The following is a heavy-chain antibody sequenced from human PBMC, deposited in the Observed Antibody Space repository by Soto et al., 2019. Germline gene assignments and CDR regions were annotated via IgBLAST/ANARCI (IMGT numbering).Heavy chain of an antibody. Sequence: ASVKVSCKASGYTFTGYYMHWVRQAPGQGLEWMGWINPNSGGTNYAQKFRGWVTMTRDTSISTAYMELSRLRSDDTAVYYCARALRYCSGGSCYSNYYDSSGASDAFDIWGRVTMVTVSS. V-gene: IGHV1-2*04. D-gene: IGHD2-15*01. J-gene: IGHJ3*02. CDR3: ARALRYCSGGSCYSNYYDSSGASDAFDI. CDR1: GYTFTGYY. CDR2: INPNSGGT.